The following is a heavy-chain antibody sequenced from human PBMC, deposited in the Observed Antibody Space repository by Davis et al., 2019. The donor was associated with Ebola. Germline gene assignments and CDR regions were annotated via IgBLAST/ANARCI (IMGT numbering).Heavy chain of an antibody. CDR3: AVSLSSDYAFDI. CDR2: IYHSGST. J-gene: IGHJ3*02. Sequence: SWVRQAPGKGLEWIGEIYHSGSTNYNPSLKSRVTISVDKSKNQFSLKLSSVTAADTAVYYCAVSLSSDYAFDIWGQGTMVTVSS. V-gene: IGHV4-4*02. D-gene: IGHD6-13*01.